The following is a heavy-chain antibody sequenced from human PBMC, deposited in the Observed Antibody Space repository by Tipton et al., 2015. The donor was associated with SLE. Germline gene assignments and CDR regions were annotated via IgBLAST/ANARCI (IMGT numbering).Heavy chain of an antibody. CDR2: IYYSGST. J-gene: IGHJ4*02. V-gene: IGHV4-31*03. CDR1: GGSISSGGYY. CDR3: ARDYSSSSGGSSGGFAFDY. Sequence: GLVKPSETLSLTCTVSGGSISSGGYYWSWIRQHPGKGLEWIGYIYYSGSTYYNPSIKNRVTISVDTSKNQFSLKLSSVTAADTAVYYCARDYSSSSGGSSGGFAFDYWGQGTLVTVSS. D-gene: IGHD6-6*01.